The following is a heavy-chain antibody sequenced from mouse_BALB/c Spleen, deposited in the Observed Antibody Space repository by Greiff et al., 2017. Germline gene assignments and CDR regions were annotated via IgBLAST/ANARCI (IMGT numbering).Heavy chain of an antibody. CDR2: ISDGGSYT. J-gene: IGHJ3*01. V-gene: IGHV5-4*02. Sequence: EVKLVESGGGLVKPGGSLKLSCAASGFTFSDYYMYWVRQTPEKRLEWVATISDGGSYTYYPDSVKGRFTISRDNAKNNLYLQMSSLKSEDTAMYYCARNYRYDWFAYWGQGTLVTVSA. D-gene: IGHD2-14*01. CDR3: ARNYRYDWFAY. CDR1: GFTFSDYY.